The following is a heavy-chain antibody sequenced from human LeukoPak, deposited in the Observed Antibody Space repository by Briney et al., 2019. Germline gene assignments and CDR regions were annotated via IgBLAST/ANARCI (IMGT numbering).Heavy chain of an antibody. D-gene: IGHD4-23*01. V-gene: IGHV1-69*04. J-gene: IGHJ4*02. CDR2: IIPIHDMT. CDR3: ARVHDYVGNWDAY. Sequence: GASVKVSCKASGGTFSSYPISWVLQAPGQGLEWMGRIIPIHDMTNYAQKFQGRLTITAAKSTSTVYMELSSLRSEDTAVYYCARVHDYVGNWDAYWGPGTLVTVSS. CDR1: GGTFSSYP.